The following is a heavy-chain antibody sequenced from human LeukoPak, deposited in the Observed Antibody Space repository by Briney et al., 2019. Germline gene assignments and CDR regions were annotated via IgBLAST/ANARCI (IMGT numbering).Heavy chain of an antibody. CDR3: ARGRKRTAMVTRGNYFDY. D-gene: IGHD5-18*01. CDR1: GGSFSGYY. CDR2: INHSGST. J-gene: IGHJ4*02. Sequence: SETLSLTCAVYGGSFSGYYWSRIRQPPGKGLEWMGEINHSGSTNYNPSLLSSGTIILDTSKNQFSMKLSYVTAADTAVYYCARGRKRTAMVTRGNYFDYWGQGTLVTVSS. V-gene: IGHV4-34*01.